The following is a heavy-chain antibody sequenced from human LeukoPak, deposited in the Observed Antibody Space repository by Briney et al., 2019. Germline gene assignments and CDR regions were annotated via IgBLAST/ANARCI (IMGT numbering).Heavy chain of an antibody. CDR2: IYYSGST. Sequence: PSETLSLTCTVSGGSISSSSYYWGWIRQSPGKGLEWIGSIYYSGSTYYNPSLKSRVTISVDTSKNQFSLKLSSVTAADTPLYYCASGGGYCSSTSCFRFPFDYWGQGTLVTVSS. V-gene: IGHV4-39*07. J-gene: IGHJ4*02. CDR1: GGSISSSSYY. D-gene: IGHD2-2*01. CDR3: ASGGGYCSSTSCFRFPFDY.